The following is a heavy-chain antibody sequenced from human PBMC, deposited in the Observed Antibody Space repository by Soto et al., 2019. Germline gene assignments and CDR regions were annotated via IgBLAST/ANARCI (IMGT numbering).Heavy chain of an antibody. J-gene: IGHJ4*02. CDR2: ISGSSGST. V-gene: IGHV3-23*01. Sequence: GGSLRLSCAASGFTFDSYAMSWVCQAPGKGLEWVSVISGSSGSTDYADSVKGRFIISRDNSKNILYLQMNSLRAEDTAVYYCAKDLYSSSWAKKYYFEYWGQGTQVTVSS. CDR3: AKDLYSSSWAKKYYFEY. D-gene: IGHD2-2*01. CDR1: GFTFDSYA.